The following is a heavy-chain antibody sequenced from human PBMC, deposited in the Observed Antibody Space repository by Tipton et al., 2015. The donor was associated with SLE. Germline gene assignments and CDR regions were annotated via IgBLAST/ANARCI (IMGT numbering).Heavy chain of an antibody. V-gene: IGHV3-66*04. D-gene: IGHD1-1*01. CDR3: ARQDFWNDPFDY. CDR2: IYRAGTT. Sequence: SLRLSCAASGFTVSRYYMNWVRQAPGKGLEWVSIIYRAGTTYYGDSAKGRFIISRDTSNDMVYLQMNSLRPDDTAVYYCARQDFWNDPFDYWGRGTLVTVSS. J-gene: IGHJ4*02. CDR1: GFTVSRYY.